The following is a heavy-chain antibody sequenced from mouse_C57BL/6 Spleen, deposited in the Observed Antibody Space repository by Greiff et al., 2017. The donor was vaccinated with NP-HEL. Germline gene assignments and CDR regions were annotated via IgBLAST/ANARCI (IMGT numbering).Heavy chain of an antibody. V-gene: IGHV1-26*01. D-gene: IGHD1-1*01. CDR3: ARNDYYGSSHYAMDY. CDR1: GYTFTDYY. Sequence: EVQLQQSGPELVKPGASVKISCKASGYTFTDYYMNWVKQSHGKSLEWIGDINPNNGGTSYNQKFKGKATLTVDKSSSTAYMELRSLTSEDSAVYYCARNDYYGSSHYAMDYWGQGTSVTVSS. J-gene: IGHJ4*01. CDR2: INPNNGGT.